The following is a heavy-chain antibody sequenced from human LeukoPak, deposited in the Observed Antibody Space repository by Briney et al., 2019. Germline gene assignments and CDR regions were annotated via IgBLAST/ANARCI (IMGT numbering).Heavy chain of an antibody. Sequence: PGGSLRLSCAASGFTFSSYAMSWVRQAPGKGLEWVSAISGSGGSTYYADSVKGRFTISRDNSKNTLYLQMNSLRAEDAAVYYCAKDPRWGLGESFDYWGQGTLVTVSS. CDR1: GFTFSSYA. D-gene: IGHD3-16*01. V-gene: IGHV3-23*01. CDR2: ISGSGGST. J-gene: IGHJ4*02. CDR3: AKDPRWGLGESFDY.